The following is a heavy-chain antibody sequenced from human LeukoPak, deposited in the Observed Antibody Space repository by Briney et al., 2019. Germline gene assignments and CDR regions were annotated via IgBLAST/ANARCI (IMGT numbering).Heavy chain of an antibody. J-gene: IGHJ4*02. D-gene: IGHD2-2*02. CDR2: ISGSGDST. Sequence: GGSLRLSCAASGFTFSSYAMSWVRQAPGRGLEWVSTISGSGDSTYYADSVKGRFTISRDNSKNTLYLQMNSLRPEDTAVYYRPKGCASTSCYTSEYWGQGTLVTVSS. V-gene: IGHV3-23*01. CDR3: PKGCASTSCYTSEY. CDR1: GFTFSSYA.